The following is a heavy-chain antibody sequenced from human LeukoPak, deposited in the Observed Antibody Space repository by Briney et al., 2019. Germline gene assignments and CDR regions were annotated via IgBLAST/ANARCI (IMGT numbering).Heavy chain of an antibody. CDR3: AREPAGYYTAFFDY. V-gene: IGHV3-53*01. D-gene: IGHD1-26*01. Sequence: GGSLRLSCAASGLTVSSNCMSWVRQAPGKGLEWVSLIYSGGSTYYTDSVKGRFTISRDNSKNTLYLQMNSLRAEDTAVYYCAREPAGYYTAFFDYWGQGTLVTVSS. CDR1: GLTVSSNC. J-gene: IGHJ4*02. CDR2: IYSGGST.